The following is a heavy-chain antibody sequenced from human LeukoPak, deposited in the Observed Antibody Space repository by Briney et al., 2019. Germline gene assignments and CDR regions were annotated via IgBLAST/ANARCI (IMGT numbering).Heavy chain of an antibody. Sequence: SETLSLTCALSGDSISSSSFYWGWIRQPPGKGLECIGTIYYSGITYYSSSLKSRVTISVDTSRNQFSLRLTSVTAADTAVYFCAKSGPAAGRPDAFDIWGQGTMVTVSS. J-gene: IGHJ3*02. V-gene: IGHV4-39*07. D-gene: IGHD2-2*01. CDR1: GDSISSSSFY. CDR3: AKSGPAAGRPDAFDI. CDR2: IYYSGIT.